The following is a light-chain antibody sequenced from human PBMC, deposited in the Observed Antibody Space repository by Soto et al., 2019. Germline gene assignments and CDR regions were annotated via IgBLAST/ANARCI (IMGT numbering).Light chain of an antibody. Sequence: EVVMTQSPATLSVSPGERATLSCRASQRIARNLAWYQQKPGQAPRLLIYAASTRATGIPARFSGSGSGTEFTLIISSLQSEDFAVYYCQQYDSWPLTFGGGTKVEIK. J-gene: IGKJ4*01. CDR3: QQYDSWPLT. V-gene: IGKV3-15*01. CDR1: QRIARN. CDR2: AAS.